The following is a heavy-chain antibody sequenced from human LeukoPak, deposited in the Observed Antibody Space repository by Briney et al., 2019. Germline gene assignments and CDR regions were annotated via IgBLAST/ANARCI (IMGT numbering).Heavy chain of an antibody. Sequence: GGSLRLSCAASGFTFTTYWMSWVRQAPGKGLEWVSYISSSGSTIYYADSVKGRFTISRDNAKNSLYLQMNSLRAEDTAVYYCAELGITMIGGVWGKGTTVTVSS. CDR2: ISSSGSTI. J-gene: IGHJ6*04. D-gene: IGHD3-10*02. CDR3: AELGITMIGGV. CDR1: GFTFTTYW. V-gene: IGHV3-48*04.